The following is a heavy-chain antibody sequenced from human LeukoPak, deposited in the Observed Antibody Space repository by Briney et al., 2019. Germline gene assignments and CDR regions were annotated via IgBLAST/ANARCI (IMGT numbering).Heavy chain of an antibody. D-gene: IGHD3-10*01. CDR2: ISAYNGNT. Sequence: ASVEVSCKASGYTFTSYGISWVRQAPGQGLEWMGWISAYNGNTNYAQKLQGRVTMTTDTSTSTAYMELRSLRSDDTAVYYCARGAPWGRFGELLSARYGMDVWGQGTTVTVSS. J-gene: IGHJ6*02. CDR3: ARGAPWGRFGELLSARYGMDV. CDR1: GYTFTSYG. V-gene: IGHV1-18*01.